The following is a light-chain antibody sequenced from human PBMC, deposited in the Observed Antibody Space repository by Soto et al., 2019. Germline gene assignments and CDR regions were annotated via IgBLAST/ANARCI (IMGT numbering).Light chain of an antibody. CDR2: GAS. CDR3: HLGT. CDR1: QSVSSSY. V-gene: IGKV3-20*01. J-gene: IGKJ1*01. Sequence: EIVLTQSPGTLSLSPGERATLSCRASQSVSSSYLAWYQQKPGQAPRLLIYGASSRATGIPDRFSGSGSGTDFTLTISRLEPEDFAGYYCHLGTFGQGTKVEIK.